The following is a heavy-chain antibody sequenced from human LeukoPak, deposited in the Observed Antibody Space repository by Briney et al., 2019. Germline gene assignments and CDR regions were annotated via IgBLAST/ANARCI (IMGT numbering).Heavy chain of an antibody. D-gene: IGHD1-1*01. CDR3: ARESRTIPPGAFDI. CDR2: IIPIFGTA. Sequence: SVKVSCKASGGTFRSYAISWVRQAPGQGLEWMGGIIPIFGTANYAQKFQGRVTITADESTSTAYMELSSLRSEDTAVYYCARESRTIPPGAFDIWGQGTMVTVSS. V-gene: IGHV1-69*13. CDR1: GGTFRSYA. J-gene: IGHJ3*02.